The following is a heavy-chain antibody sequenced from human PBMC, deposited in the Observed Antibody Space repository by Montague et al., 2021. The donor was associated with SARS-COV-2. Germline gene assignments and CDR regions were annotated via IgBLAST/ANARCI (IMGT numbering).Heavy chain of an antibody. J-gene: IGHJ5*02. Sequence: SETLSLTCAVYGGSFSGYYWCWIRQPPGKGLGWMGIINHSGSTNYNPSLKSRVTISVDTSKNQFHLNLTSVTAADTAVYYCARGEVGILMIVVAGPVWFDLWGQGTLVTVSS. CDR2: INHSGST. V-gene: IGHV4-34*01. D-gene: IGHD3-22*01. CDR1: GGSFSGYY. CDR3: ARGEVGILMIVVAGPVWFDL.